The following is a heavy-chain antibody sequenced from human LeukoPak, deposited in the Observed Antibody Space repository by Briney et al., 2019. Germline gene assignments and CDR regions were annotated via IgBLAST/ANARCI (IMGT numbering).Heavy chain of an antibody. J-gene: IGHJ4*02. D-gene: IGHD3-9*01. CDR2: INHSGTT. V-gene: IGHV4-39*07. CDR1: SGSISTSNYY. Sequence: SETLSLTCTVSSGSISTSNYYWSWIRQPPGKGLEWIGEINHSGTTNYNPSLKSRVTISTDISKNQFSLKLSSVTAADTAVYYCARGYYDILTGPHPYFDYWGQGNLVTVSS. CDR3: ARGYYDILTGPHPYFDY.